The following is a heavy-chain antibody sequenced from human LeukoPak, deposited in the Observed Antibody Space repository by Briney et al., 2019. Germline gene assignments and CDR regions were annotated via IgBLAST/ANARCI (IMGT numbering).Heavy chain of an antibody. CDR2: IYYSGST. D-gene: IGHD5-18*01. CDR3: ESLIELREFFDY. J-gene: IGHJ4*02. V-gene: IGHV4-59*01. CDR1: GGSISSYY. Sequence: SETLSLTCTVSGGSISSYYWSWIRQPPGKGLEWVGYIYYSGSTNYNPSLKSRVTISVDTSKNQFSLKLSSVTAADTAVYYCESLIELREFFDYWGQGTLVTVSS.